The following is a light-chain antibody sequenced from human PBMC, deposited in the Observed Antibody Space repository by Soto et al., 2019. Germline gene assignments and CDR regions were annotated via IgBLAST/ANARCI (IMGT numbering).Light chain of an antibody. CDR3: RQRRNWPLT. V-gene: IGKV3-11*01. Sequence: EIVLTQSPATLSLSPGERVTLSCRASQNINSYLAWYQQKPGQAPRLLIYDASNRATGIPARFTGSGSGTDFTLTISSLEPEDFAVYYCRQRRNWPLTFGGGTKVEIK. CDR2: DAS. CDR1: QNINSY. J-gene: IGKJ4*01.